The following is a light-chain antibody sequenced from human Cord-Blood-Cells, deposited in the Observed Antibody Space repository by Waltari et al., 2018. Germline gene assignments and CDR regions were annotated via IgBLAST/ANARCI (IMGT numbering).Light chain of an antibody. CDR2: DVS. J-gene: IGLJ3*02. V-gene: IGLV2-14*01. Sequence: QSALTQPASVSGSPGQSITISCTGTSSDVGGYNYFSWYQQHPGKAPKLMIYDVSKRPSGVSDRCSGSKSGNTASLTISGLQAEDEADYYCSSYTSSSTSVFGGGTKLTVL. CDR3: SSYTSSSTSV. CDR1: SSDVGGYNY.